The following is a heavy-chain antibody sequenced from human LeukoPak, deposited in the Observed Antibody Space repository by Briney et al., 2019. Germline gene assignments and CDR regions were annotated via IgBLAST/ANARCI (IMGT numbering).Heavy chain of an antibody. CDR2: ITSDGTAT. Sequence: GGSLRLSCVASGFTFSNYWMHWVRHAPGKGLVWVSRITSDGTATTYADSVKGRFTISRDNAKNTLYLQMNSLRVEDTALYYCARGYNYANDFDSWGQGTLVSVPS. CDR3: ARGYNYANDFDS. J-gene: IGHJ4*02. V-gene: IGHV3-74*01. CDR1: GFTFSNYW. D-gene: IGHD5-24*01.